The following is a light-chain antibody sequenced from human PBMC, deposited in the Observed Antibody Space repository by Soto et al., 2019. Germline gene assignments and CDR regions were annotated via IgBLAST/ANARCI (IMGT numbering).Light chain of an antibody. CDR1: SGSIASNY. J-gene: IGLJ2*01. Sequence: NFMLTQPHSVSESPGKTVTISCTRSSGSIASNYVQWYQQRPGSAPTTVIYEDNQRPSGVPDRFSGSIDSSSNSASLTISLLKTEDEADYYCQSYDSSTVVFGGGTKLTVL. CDR2: EDN. CDR3: QSYDSSTVV. V-gene: IGLV6-57*04.